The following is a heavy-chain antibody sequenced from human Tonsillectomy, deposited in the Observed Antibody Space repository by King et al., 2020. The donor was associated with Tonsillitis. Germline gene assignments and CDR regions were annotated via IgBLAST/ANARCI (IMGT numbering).Heavy chain of an antibody. CDR3: ARDEAYSSFDY. V-gene: IGHV3-7*01. Sequence: VQLVESGGGLVQPGGSLKLSCAASEFTFSRSWMTWGRQAPGKGLQWVDTIKPDGSEKYYADSVKGRFSGSRDNAKKSRDLQMNSLRSDDTALYYCARDEAYSSFDYWGQGTLVTVSS. J-gene: IGHJ4*02. CDR2: IKPDGSEK. D-gene: IGHD2-21*01. CDR1: EFTFSRSW.